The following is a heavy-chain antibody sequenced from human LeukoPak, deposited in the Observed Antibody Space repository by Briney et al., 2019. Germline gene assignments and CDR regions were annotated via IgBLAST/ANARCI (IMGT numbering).Heavy chain of an antibody. CDR2: ISGGGSYI. CDR3: ARGLGDYDAFDV. V-gene: IGHV3-21*01. J-gene: IGHJ3*01. D-gene: IGHD4-17*01. Sequence: GGSLRLSCSVPGFTFSSHSMNWVRQAPGKGLQWVSSISGGGSYIFYADSVEGRFSVSRANAKHSGFLQMNSLRAEDTAVYYCARGLGDYDAFDVWGHGTRVTVAS. CDR1: GFTFSSHS.